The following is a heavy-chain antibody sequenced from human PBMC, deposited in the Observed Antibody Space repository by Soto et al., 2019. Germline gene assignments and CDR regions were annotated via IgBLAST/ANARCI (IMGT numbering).Heavy chain of an antibody. CDR1: GYTFTSYG. J-gene: IGHJ3*02. V-gene: IGHV1-18*01. CDR2: ISAYNGNT. CDR3: ARDCRDIVVVPAASDAFDI. D-gene: IGHD2-2*01. Sequence: GASVKVSCKASGYTFTSYGISWVRQAPGQGLEWMGWISAYNGNTNYAQKIQGRINMTTDTSTSTVYMELRSLSFDDTAVYFCARDCRDIVVVPAASDAFDIWGQGTMVTVS.